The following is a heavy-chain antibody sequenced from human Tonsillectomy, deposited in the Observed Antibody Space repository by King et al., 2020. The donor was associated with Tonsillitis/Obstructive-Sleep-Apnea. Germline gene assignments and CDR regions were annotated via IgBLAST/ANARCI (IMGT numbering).Heavy chain of an antibody. Sequence: VQLVESGGGLVQPGGSLRLSCVASGFTFSDYEMNWVRQAPGKGLEWVSYISISGTTVYYADSEKGRFTISRDNTKNSLYLQMNSLRAEDTDVYYCARRVPYYGMDVWGQGTTVTVSS. CDR1: GFTFSDYE. V-gene: IGHV3-48*03. D-gene: IGHD4/OR15-4a*01. J-gene: IGHJ6*02. CDR2: ISISGTTV. CDR3: ARRVPYYGMDV.